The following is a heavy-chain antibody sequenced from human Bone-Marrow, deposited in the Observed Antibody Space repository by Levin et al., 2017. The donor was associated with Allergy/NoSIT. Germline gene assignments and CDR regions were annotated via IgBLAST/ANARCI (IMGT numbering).Heavy chain of an antibody. CDR1: DFTVRTNY. CDR3: ATARVPTPGYFDS. CDR2: IYGGNST. V-gene: IGHV3-53*01. J-gene: IGHJ4*02. Sequence: LTCAASDFTVRTNYVSWVRQASGKGLEWVSVIYGGNSTYYADSVKGRFTVSRDTSHNTVYLQMRSLRAEDTGVYYCATARVPTPGYFDSWGQGVLVTVSP. D-gene: IGHD3-10*01.